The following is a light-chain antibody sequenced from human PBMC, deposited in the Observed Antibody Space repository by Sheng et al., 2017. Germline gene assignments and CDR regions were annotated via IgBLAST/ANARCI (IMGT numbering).Light chain of an antibody. J-gene: IGKJ1*01. CDR3: QQYKTEPWT. V-gene: IGKV1-5*03. CDR1: QSVSGW. CDR2: RAS. Sequence: DIQMIQSPSTLSASVGDRVTITCRASQSVSGWLAWYQQKPETAPNLLIYRASDLDTGVPSRFSGSGSGTDFTLTISSLQPDDFATYYCQQYKTEPWTFGQGTKVEIK.